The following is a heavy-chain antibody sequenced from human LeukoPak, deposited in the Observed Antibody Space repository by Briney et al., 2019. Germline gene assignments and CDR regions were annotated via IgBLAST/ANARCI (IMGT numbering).Heavy chain of an antibody. Sequence: ASVKVSCKASGYTFTSYYMHWVRQAPGQGLEWMGIINPSGGSTSYAQKFQGRVTMTRDMPTSTVYMELSSLRSEDTAVYYCARDLYGGNQFDYWGQGTLVTVSS. J-gene: IGHJ4*02. V-gene: IGHV1-46*01. CDR2: INPSGGST. CDR1: GYTFTSYY. D-gene: IGHD4-23*01. CDR3: ARDLYGGNQFDY.